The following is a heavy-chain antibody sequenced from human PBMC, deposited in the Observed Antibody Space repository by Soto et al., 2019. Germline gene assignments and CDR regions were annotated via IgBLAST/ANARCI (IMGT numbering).Heavy chain of an antibody. Sequence: QVQLVESGGGVVQPGRSLRLSCAASGFTFSSYGMHWVRQAPGKGLEWVALIWYDGSNKYYADSVKGRFTISRDNSKNTLYLQMNSLRAEDTAVYYCARDRYYYDSSGLYYFDYWGQGTLVTVSS. CDR1: GFTFSSYG. CDR2: IWYDGSNK. V-gene: IGHV3-33*01. CDR3: ARDRYYYDSSGLYYFDY. D-gene: IGHD3-22*01. J-gene: IGHJ4*02.